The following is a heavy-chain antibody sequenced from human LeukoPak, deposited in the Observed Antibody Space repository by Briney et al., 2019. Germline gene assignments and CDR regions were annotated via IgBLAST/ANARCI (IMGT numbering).Heavy chain of an antibody. CDR1: GFTFDDYA. Sequence: GGSLRLSCAASGFTFDDYAMHWVRQAPGKGLEWVSGISWNSGSIGYADSVKGRFTISRDNAKNSLYLQMNSLRAEDTAVYYCAGGSRIGAPAFDYWGQGTLVTVSS. D-gene: IGHD3-10*01. J-gene: IGHJ4*02. V-gene: IGHV3-9*01. CDR2: ISWNSGSI. CDR3: AGGSRIGAPAFDY.